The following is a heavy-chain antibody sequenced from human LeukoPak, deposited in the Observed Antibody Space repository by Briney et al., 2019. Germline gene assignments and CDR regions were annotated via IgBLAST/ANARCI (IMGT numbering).Heavy chain of an antibody. D-gene: IGHD6-19*01. V-gene: IGHV3-23*01. CDR2: ISGSGGST. CDR3: ANTPEDSSGWHFDY. J-gene: IGHJ4*02. CDR1: GVAFSSYA. Sequence: PGGSLRLSCAASGVAFSSYAMSWVRQAPGKGLEWVSAISGSGGSTYYADSVKGRFTISRDNSKNTLYLQMNSLRAEDTAVYYCANTPEDSSGWHFDYWGQGTLVTVSS.